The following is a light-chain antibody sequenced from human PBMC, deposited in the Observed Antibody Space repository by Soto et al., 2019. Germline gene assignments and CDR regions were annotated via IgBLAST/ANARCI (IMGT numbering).Light chain of an antibody. Sequence: QSALTQPASVSGSPGQSITISCTGTSSDVGGHNYVSWYQQHPGKAPKLMIYDVSNRPSGVSNRFSGSKSGNTASLTISGLQAEYEADYYCSSYTSSSTLVFGGGTKLTVL. CDR3: SSYTSSSTLV. J-gene: IGLJ2*01. CDR1: SSDVGGHNY. V-gene: IGLV2-14*01. CDR2: DVS.